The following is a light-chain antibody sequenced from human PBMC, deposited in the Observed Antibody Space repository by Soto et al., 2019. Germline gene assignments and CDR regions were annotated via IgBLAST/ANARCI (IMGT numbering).Light chain of an antibody. J-gene: IGLJ2*01. CDR2: SNN. Sequence: QAVVTQPPSASGTPGQRVTISCFGSSSNIGSNSVNWYQQIPGTAPKLLIYSNNRRPSGVPDRFSGSKSGTSASLAISGLQSEDEADYYCAAWDDSLNGVVFGGGTKVTVL. V-gene: IGLV1-44*01. CDR3: AAWDDSLNGVV. CDR1: SSNIGSNS.